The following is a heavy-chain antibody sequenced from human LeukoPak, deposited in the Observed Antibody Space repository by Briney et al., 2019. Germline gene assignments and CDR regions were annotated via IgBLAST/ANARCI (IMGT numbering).Heavy chain of an antibody. Sequence: ASVKVSCKASGYTFTSYGISWVRQAPGQGLEWMGWISAYNGHTNYAQKLQGRVTMTTDTSTSTAYMELRSLRSDDTAVYYCARDRGYDFWSGSGELDYWGQGTLVTVSS. CDR1: GYTFTSYG. J-gene: IGHJ4*02. CDR3: ARDRGYDFWSGSGELDY. V-gene: IGHV1-18*01. CDR2: ISAYNGHT. D-gene: IGHD3-3*01.